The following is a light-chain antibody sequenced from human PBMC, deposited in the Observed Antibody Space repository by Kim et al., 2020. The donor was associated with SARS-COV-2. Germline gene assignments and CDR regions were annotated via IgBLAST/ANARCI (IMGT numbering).Light chain of an antibody. J-gene: IGLJ3*02. CDR2: VNSDGSY. CDR3: QSWVSDSPQV. Sequence: QLVLTQSPSASASLGASVKLTCTLSSGHTSNAIAWHQRQPEKGPRFLMKVNSDGSYNKGDGISDRFSGSSSGADRYLTISSLHSEDEADYYCQSWVSDSPQVFGGGTKLTVL. CDR1: SGHTSNA. V-gene: IGLV4-69*01.